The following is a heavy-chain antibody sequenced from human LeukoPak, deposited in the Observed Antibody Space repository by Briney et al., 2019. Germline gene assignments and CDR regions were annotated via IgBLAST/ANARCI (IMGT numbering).Heavy chain of an antibody. D-gene: IGHD3-3*01. CDR2: ISYDGSNK. CDR3: ARGDLKIQFDS. J-gene: IGHJ4*02. CDR1: GFTFSSYA. V-gene: IGHV3-30*14. Sequence: GGSLRLSCAASGFTFSSYAMHWVRQAPGKGLEWVAVISYDGSNKYYADSVKGRFTISRDGSKNTLFLQMGSLRVEDTAIYYCARGDLKIQFDSWGQGTLVTVSS.